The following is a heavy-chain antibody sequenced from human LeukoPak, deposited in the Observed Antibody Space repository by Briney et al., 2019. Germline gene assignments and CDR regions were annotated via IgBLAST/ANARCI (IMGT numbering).Heavy chain of an antibody. CDR1: GFTFGDYA. CDR3: TRPQSSITIFGVVIAYNWFDP. J-gene: IGHJ5*02. V-gene: IGHV3-49*04. D-gene: IGHD3-3*01. CDR2: IRSIASGGTT. Sequence: PGGSLRLSCAASGFTFGDYAMSWVRQAPGKGLEWVGFIRSIASGGTTEYAASVKGRFTISRDDSKSIAYLQMNSLKTEDTAVYYCTRPQSSITIFGVVIAYNWFDPWGQGTLVTVSS.